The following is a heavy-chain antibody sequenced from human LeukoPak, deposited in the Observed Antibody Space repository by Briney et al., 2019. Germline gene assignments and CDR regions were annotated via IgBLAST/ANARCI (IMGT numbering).Heavy chain of an antibody. CDR1: GFTFSSYA. D-gene: IGHD3-22*01. Sequence: GGSLRLSCAASGFTFSSYAMHWVRQAPGKGLEWVAVISYDGSNKYYADSVKGRFTISRDNSKNTLYLQMNSLRAEDTAVYYCARVPYFYDSSXPDYWGQGTLVTVSS. V-gene: IGHV3-30-3*01. CDR2: ISYDGSNK. J-gene: IGHJ4*02. CDR3: ARVPYFYDSSXPDY.